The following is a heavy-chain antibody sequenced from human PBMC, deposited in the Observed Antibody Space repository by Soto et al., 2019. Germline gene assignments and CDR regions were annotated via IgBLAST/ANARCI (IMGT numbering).Heavy chain of an antibody. CDR1: GVTFSNYW. D-gene: IGHD5-12*01. Sequence: GGSLRLSCAASGVTFSNYWMGWVRLAPGGGLMWVSRINGDGSSIGYADSVKGRFTISRDNARNTLYLQMSSLRVEDTALYYCTREYGGSNGYWGQGTLVTVSS. J-gene: IGHJ4*02. CDR3: TREYGGSNGY. V-gene: IGHV3-74*01. CDR2: INGDGSSI.